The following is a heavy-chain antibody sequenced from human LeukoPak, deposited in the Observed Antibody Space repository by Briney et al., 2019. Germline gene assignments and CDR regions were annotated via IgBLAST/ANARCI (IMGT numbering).Heavy chain of an antibody. D-gene: IGHD6-19*01. V-gene: IGHV3-74*01. CDR1: GFTFSTYW. CDR3: ARVSIGWYSFDY. CDR2: INPDGTTT. Sequence: GGSLKLSCAASGFTFSTYWMHWVRQAPGKGLVWVSRINPDGTTTSYADSVKGRFTISRDNAKDTVYLQMNSLRAEDTAVYYCARVSIGWYSFDYWGQGTLVTVSS. J-gene: IGHJ4*02.